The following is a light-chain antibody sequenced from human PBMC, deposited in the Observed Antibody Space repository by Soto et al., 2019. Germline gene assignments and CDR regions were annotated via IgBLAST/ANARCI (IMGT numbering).Light chain of an antibody. J-gene: IGLJ1*01. CDR1: SSNIGINT. CDR2: TDN. Sequence: QSVLTQPPSASGTPGQRVIISCSGSSSNIGINTVNWYQQVPGTAPKLLIYTDNQRPSGVPDRFSGSKSGTSASLAISGLQSEDEADYYCSSYTSSSTLYVFGTGTKVTVL. CDR3: SSYTSSSTLYV. V-gene: IGLV1-44*01.